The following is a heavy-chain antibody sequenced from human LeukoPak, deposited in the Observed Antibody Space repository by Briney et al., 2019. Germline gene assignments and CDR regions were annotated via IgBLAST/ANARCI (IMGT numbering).Heavy chain of an antibody. CDR3: ARGDSGYDYYYYGMDV. D-gene: IGHD5-12*01. Sequence: ASVTVSCKASGGTFSSYAISWVRQAPGQGLEWMGGIIPIFGTANYAQKFQGRVTITADESTSTAYMELSSPRSEDTAGYYCARGDSGYDYYYYGMDVWGQGTTVSVSS. J-gene: IGHJ6*02. CDR2: IIPIFGTA. CDR1: GGTFSSYA. V-gene: IGHV1-69*13.